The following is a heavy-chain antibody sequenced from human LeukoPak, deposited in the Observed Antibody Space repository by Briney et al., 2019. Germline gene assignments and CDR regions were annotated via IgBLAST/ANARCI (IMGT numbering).Heavy chain of an antibody. J-gene: IGHJ4*02. CDR2: INTNSGGT. Sequence: ASVSVSCTASGYTFTGYSMHWVRQAPGRGPEWMGWINTNSGGTNYAQTSQGRSTMTRATPISTSYMEVSRLRSEATAVSYCARARDYYDSNGYFRFYYWGEGTLVTVSS. D-gene: IGHD3-22*01. V-gene: IGHV1-2*02. CDR3: ARARDYYDSNGYFRFYY. CDR1: GYTFTGYS.